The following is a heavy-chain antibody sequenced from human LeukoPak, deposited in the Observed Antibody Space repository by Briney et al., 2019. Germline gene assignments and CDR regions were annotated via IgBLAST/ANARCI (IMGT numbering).Heavy chain of an antibody. D-gene: IGHD1-1*01. CDR1: GASINSYY. J-gene: IGHJ4*02. CDR2: VHYTGST. V-gene: IGHV4-59*07. CDR3: ASQLGGTTFH. Sequence: SDTLSLTCRVSGASINSYYWSWLRQPPGKGLEWIGYVHYTGSTNYNPSLKSRVTISLDTSKTQFSLRLNSVTTADTAVYYCASQLGGTTFHRGQGILVTVSS.